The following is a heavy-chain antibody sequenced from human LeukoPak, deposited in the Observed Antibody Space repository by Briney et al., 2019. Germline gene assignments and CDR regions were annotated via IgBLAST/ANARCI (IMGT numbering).Heavy chain of an antibody. CDR2: ISSSSSYT. CDR3: ARDRPYCSGGSCYHYYYYGMAV. CDR1: GFTFSDYY. D-gene: IGHD2-15*01. Sequence: PGGSLRLSCAASGFTFSDYYMSWIRQAPGKGLEWVSYISSSSSYTNYADSVKGRFTISRDNAKNSLYLQMNSLRAEDTAVYYCARDRPYCSGGSCYHYYYYGMAVCGQGSTLTVSS. J-gene: IGHJ6*01. V-gene: IGHV3-11*06.